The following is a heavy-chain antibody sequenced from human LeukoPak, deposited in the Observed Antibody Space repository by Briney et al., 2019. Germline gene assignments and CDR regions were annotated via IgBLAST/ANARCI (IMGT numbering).Heavy chain of an antibody. D-gene: IGHD3-16*01. CDR1: RFRFSNYE. CDR2: ISIGGDTR. CDR3: ASLWELTMA. Sequence: GESLRLSCAASRFRFSNYEMDWVRQAPGKGPEWVSYISIGGDTRHYADSVKGRFTISRDNAKNSVYLQMNSLRAEDTAVYFCASLWELTMAWGQGTLVTVSS. J-gene: IGHJ5*02. V-gene: IGHV3-48*03.